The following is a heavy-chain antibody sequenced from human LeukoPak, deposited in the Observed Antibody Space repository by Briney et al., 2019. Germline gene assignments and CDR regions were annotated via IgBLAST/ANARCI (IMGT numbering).Heavy chain of an antibody. V-gene: IGHV1-8*01. D-gene: IGHD3-10*01. CDR3: ARGVRYGSGSYYEFNWFDP. CDR1: GYSFTSYD. Sequence: GASVKLSCNASGYSFTSYDINLIRQATGQGHELMGWMNPNSGNTGYAQKFQGRVTMTRNTSISTAYMELSSLRSEDTAVYYCARGVRYGSGSYYEFNWFDPWGQGTLVTVSS. CDR2: MNPNSGNT. J-gene: IGHJ5*02.